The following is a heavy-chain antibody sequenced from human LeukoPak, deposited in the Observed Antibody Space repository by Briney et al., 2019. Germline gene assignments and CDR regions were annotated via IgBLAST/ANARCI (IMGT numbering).Heavy chain of an antibody. V-gene: IGHV4-59*08. CDR1: GGSISSYY. CDR3: ARLRYYYGSGSYYPLMAFDI. J-gene: IGHJ3*02. Sequence: SETLSLTCTVSGGSISSYYWSWIRQPPGKGLEWIGYIYYSGSTNYNPSLKSRVTISVDTSKNQFSLKLSSVTAADTAVYYCARLRYYYGSGSYYPLMAFDIWGQGTMVTVSS. CDR2: IYYSGST. D-gene: IGHD3-10*01.